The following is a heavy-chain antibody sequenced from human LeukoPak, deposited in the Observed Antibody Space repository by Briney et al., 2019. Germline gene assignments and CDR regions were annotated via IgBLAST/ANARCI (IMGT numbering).Heavy chain of an antibody. CDR2: INPNSGGT. V-gene: IGHV1-2*02. CDR3: ARRYCSSTSCYGAFDI. CDR1: GYTFTGYY. D-gene: IGHD2-2*01. J-gene: IGHJ3*02. Sequence: ASVKVSCKASGYTFTGYYMHWVRQAPGQGLEWMGWINPNSGGTNYAQKFQGRVTMTRDTSISTAYMELSRLRSDDTAVYYCARRYCSSTSCYGAFDIWGQGTMVTVSS.